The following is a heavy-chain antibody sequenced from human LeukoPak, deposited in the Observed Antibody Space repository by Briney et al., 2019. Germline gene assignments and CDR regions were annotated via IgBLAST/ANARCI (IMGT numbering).Heavy chain of an antibody. V-gene: IGHV3-73*01. J-gene: IGHJ6*03. CDR2: IRSKANSYAT. D-gene: IGHD4-23*01. Sequence: PGGSLRLSCAASGFTFSGSAMHWVRQASGKGLEWVGRIRSKANSYATAYAASVKGRFTISRDDSKNTAYLQMNSLKTEDTAVYYCTLVTLGYYYMDVWGKGTTVTVSS. CDR3: TLVTLGYYYMDV. CDR1: GFTFSGSA.